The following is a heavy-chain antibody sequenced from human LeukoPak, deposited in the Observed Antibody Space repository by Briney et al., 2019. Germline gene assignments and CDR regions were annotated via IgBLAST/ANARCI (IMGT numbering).Heavy chain of an antibody. CDR2: MSYDGGNK. Sequence: PGRSLRLSCAASGFTFSTYGMHWVRQAPGKGLEWVAVMSYDGGNKNYGDSVKGRFTISRDNSKNTLYLQMNSLRPEDTAVYYCAKDPQGENWLDPWGQGTLVTVS. CDR1: GFTFSTYG. CDR3: AKDPQGENWLDP. J-gene: IGHJ5*02. V-gene: IGHV3-33*05.